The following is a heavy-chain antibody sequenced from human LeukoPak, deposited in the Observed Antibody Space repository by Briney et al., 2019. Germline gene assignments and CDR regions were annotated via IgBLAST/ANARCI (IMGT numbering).Heavy chain of an antibody. CDR3: ARSGWPYYFDY. CDR2: IHSDGSST. CDR1: GFTFSSYW. J-gene: IGHJ4*02. V-gene: IGHV3-74*01. Sequence: GGSLRLSCAASGFTFSSYWMHWVRQAPGKGLVWVSRIHSDGSSTSYADSVRGRFTISRDAAKSTLYLQMNSLRAEDTAVYYCARSGWPYYFDYWGQGTLVTVSS. D-gene: IGHD3-22*01.